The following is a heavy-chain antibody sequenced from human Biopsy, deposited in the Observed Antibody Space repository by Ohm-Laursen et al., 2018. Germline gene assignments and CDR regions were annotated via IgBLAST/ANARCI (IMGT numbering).Heavy chain of an antibody. CDR3: ARATNSTGWPYYYFYGMDA. CDR2: IYYSGST. D-gene: IGHD2/OR15-2a*01. Sequence: SETLSLTCAVSGGSISSDYWSWIRQTPGKGLEWIGYIYYSGSTNYNPSLKSRVTISVDTSKNQLSLRLNSVTAADTAVYYCARATNSTGWPYYYFYGMDAWGQGTMVTVSS. J-gene: IGHJ6*02. V-gene: IGHV4-59*01. CDR1: GGSISSDY.